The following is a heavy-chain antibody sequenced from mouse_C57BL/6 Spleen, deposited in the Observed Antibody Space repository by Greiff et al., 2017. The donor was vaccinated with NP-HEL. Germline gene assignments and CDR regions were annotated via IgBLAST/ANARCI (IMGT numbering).Heavy chain of an antibody. D-gene: IGHD2-1*01. CDR3: ARHEFFPYGNYPFAY. CDR1: GYTFTEYT. J-gene: IGHJ3*01. V-gene: IGHV1-62-2*01. CDR2: FYPGSGSI. Sequence: QVHVKQSGAELVKPGASVKLSCKASGYTFTEYTIHWVKQRSGQGLEWIGWFYPGSGSIKYNEKFKDKATLTADKSSSTVYMELSRLTSEDSAVYFCARHEFFPYGNYPFAYWGQGTLVTVSA.